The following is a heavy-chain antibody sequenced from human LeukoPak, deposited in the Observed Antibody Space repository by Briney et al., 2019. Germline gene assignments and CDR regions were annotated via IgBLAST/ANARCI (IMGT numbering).Heavy chain of an antibody. V-gene: IGHV1-2*02. CDR1: GYTFTDYF. J-gene: IGHJ6*02. Sequence: ASVKVSCKASGYTFTDYFMHWVRQAPAQGLEWMGWINATRGGTNYAQKFQGRVTMTRDTSISTAYLELSRLRSDDTAVYYCARDPTVNYDSSGYNYYSGMDVWGQGTTITVSS. CDR2: INATRGGT. D-gene: IGHD3-22*01. CDR3: ARDPTVNYDSSGYNYYSGMDV.